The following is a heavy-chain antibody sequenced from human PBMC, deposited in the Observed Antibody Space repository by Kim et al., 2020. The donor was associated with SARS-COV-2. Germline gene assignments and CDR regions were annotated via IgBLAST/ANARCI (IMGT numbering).Heavy chain of an antibody. CDR2: YN. D-gene: IGHD1-1*01. CDR3: ARGHATGWNDY. Sequence: YNDYAVSVKGRITIAADTSKSQFSLHLSSVTPEDTAVYYCARGHATGWNDYWGQGTRVTVTS. V-gene: IGHV6-1*01. J-gene: IGHJ4*02.